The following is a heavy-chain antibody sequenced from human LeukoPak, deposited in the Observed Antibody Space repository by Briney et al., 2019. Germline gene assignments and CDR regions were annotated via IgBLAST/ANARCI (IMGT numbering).Heavy chain of an antibody. D-gene: IGHD3-10*01. V-gene: IGHV4-39*01. Sequence: PSETLSLTCIVSGGSLNSPNYYWGWIRQPPGKGLEWIGTIYYTGTTYYNPSLKSRLTISVDTSKNQFSLKLTSVTAADTAVYYCARHDYYGSLNWFDPWGQGTLITSPQ. CDR2: IYYTGTT. J-gene: IGHJ5*02. CDR1: GGSLNSPNYY. CDR3: ARHDYYGSLNWFDP.